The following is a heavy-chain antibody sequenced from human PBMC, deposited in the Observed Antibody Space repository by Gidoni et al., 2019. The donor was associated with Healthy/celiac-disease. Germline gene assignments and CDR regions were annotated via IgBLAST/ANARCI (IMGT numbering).Heavy chain of an antibody. J-gene: IGHJ6*02. CDR3: ARHPPYYGSGNYYYGMDV. Sequence: EVQLVQSGAEVKKPGESLTISCKGSGYSFTSYWIGWVRQMPGKGLEWMGIIYPGDSDTRYSPSFQGQVTISADKSISTAYLQWSSLKASDTAMYYCARHPPYYGSGNYYYGMDVWGQGTTVTVSS. D-gene: IGHD3-10*01. CDR1: GYSFTSYW. V-gene: IGHV5-51*01. CDR2: IYPGDSDT.